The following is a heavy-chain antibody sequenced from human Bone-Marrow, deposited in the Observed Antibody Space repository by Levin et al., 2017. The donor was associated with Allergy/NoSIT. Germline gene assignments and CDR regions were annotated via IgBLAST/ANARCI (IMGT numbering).Heavy chain of an antibody. J-gene: IGHJ4*02. CDR2: ISRSSSTI. V-gene: IGHV3-48*02. CDR1: GFTFSRYS. CDR3: ARPDCSGTSCYYFFDS. D-gene: IGHD2-2*01. Sequence: WASVKVSCAASGFTFSRYSMNWVRQAPGRGLEWVSYISRSSSTISYADSVKGRFTISRDNAKNSLYLQMNSLRDEDTAVYYCARPDCSGTSCYYFFDSWGQGTLVTVSS.